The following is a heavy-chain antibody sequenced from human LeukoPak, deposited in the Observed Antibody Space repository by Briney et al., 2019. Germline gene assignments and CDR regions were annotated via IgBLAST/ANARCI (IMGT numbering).Heavy chain of an antibody. V-gene: IGHV3-15*05. CDR3: VRDSVPAASCWFDP. Sequence: GGSLRLSCAASGFTFSNAWMSWVRQAPGKGLEWVGRIKSKTDGGTTDYAAPVKGRFTISRDDSKNTLYLQMNSLRAEDTAVYYCVRDSVPAASCWFDPWGQGTLVSVSS. CDR2: IKSKTDGGTT. J-gene: IGHJ5*02. CDR1: GFTFSNAW. D-gene: IGHD2-2*01.